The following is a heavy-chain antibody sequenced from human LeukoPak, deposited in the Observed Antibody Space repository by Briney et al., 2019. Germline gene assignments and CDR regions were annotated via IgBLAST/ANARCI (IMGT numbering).Heavy chain of an antibody. CDR3: AKDASSGYYFDY. Sequence: GGSLRLSCAASGFTFSSYGMHWVRQAPGKGLEWVAVIWYDGSNKYYADSVKGRFTISRDNSKNTLYLQMNSLRAEDRAVYYCAKDASSGYYFDYWGQGTLVTVSS. CDR2: IWYDGSNK. V-gene: IGHV3-33*06. CDR1: GFTFSSYG. J-gene: IGHJ4*02. D-gene: IGHD3-22*01.